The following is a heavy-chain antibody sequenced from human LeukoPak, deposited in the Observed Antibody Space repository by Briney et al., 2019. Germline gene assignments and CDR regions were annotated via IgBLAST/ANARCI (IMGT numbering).Heavy chain of an antibody. CDR3: AKGNSGSYLMHFDY. V-gene: IGHV3-23*01. CDR1: GFTFSSYA. D-gene: IGHD1-26*01. Sequence: GGSLRLSCAASGFTFSSYAMSWVRQAPGKGLEWVSGFSASGGSTYYADSVKGRFTISGDNSKNTLYLQMNSLRAEDTAVYYCAKGNSGSYLMHFDYWGQGTLVTVSS. J-gene: IGHJ4*02. CDR2: FSASGGST.